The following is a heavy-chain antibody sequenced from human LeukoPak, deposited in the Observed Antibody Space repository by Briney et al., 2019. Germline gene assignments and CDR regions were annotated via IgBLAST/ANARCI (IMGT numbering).Heavy chain of an antibody. J-gene: IGHJ4*02. D-gene: IGHD6-19*01. CDR3: AKDVVPDSGWDLDY. CDR2: IYPSGDST. Sequence: GGSLRLSCAASGVTLSTYSMTWVRQGPGKGLEWVPSIYPSGDSTFYADSVKGRFTISRDNSKNTLYLQMSSLRTEDTAIYYCAKDVVPDSGWDLDYWGQGTLVTVSS. CDR1: GVTLSTYS. V-gene: IGHV3-23*01.